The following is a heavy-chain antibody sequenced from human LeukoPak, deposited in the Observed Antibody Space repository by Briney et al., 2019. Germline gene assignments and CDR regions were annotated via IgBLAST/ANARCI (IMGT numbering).Heavy chain of an antibody. Sequence: PSGTLSLTCGVSGGSISNTNWWTWVRQPPGKGLEWIGEVNLQGSTNYNPSLKSRVAISVDTSKNQFSLKLSSVTAADTAVYYCARSSRGYSYGPFDYWGQGTLVTVSS. J-gene: IGHJ4*02. CDR3: ARSSRGYSYGPFDY. CDR1: GGSISNTNW. V-gene: IGHV4-4*02. D-gene: IGHD5-18*01. CDR2: VNLQGST.